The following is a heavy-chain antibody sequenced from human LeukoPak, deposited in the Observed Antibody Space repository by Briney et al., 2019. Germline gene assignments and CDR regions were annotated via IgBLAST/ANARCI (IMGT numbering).Heavy chain of an antibody. Sequence: AGSLRLACAAAGFTLSSYSIHCVRQVPSKWLEWVSVISYDGSNKNYADSVKGRFTISRDNSKNTLYLQMNSLRAEDTAVYYCARGSWRFDYGDSGFDPWGQGTLVTVSS. D-gene: IGHD4-17*01. CDR1: GFTLSSYS. J-gene: IGHJ5*02. CDR2: ISYDGSNK. CDR3: ARGSWRFDYGDSGFDP. V-gene: IGHV3-30*04.